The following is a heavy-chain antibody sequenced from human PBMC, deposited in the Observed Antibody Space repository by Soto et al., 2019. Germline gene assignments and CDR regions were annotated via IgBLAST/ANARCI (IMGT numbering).Heavy chain of an antibody. J-gene: IGHJ4*02. Sequence: PGGSLRLSGGVSGFTFSTYAMHWVRQAPGKGLEWVAVISYDGSNTYYAASVKGRFTISRDNMLYLQMNSLRAEDAAVYYCARDQGRSITCQLDYWGQGTLVTVSS. CDR1: GFTFSTYA. CDR3: ARDQGRSITCQLDY. D-gene: IGHD2-2*01. CDR2: ISYDGSNT. V-gene: IGHV3-30-3*01.